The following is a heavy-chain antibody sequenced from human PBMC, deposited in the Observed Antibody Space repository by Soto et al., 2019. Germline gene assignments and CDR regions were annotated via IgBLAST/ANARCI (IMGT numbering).Heavy chain of an antibody. V-gene: IGHV3-23*01. J-gene: IGHJ4*02. Sequence: GGSLRLSCAASGFTFSSYAMSWVRQAPGKGLEWVSAISGSGGSTYYADSVKGRFTISRDNSKNTLYLQMNSLRAEDTAVYYCANPAPWSWNSRIVGATRYYWGQGTLVTVSS. D-gene: IGHD1-26*01. CDR2: ISGSGGST. CDR1: GFTFSSYA. CDR3: ANPAPWSWNSRIVGATRYY.